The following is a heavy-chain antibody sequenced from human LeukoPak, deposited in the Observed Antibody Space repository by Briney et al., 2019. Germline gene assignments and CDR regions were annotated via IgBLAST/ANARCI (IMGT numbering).Heavy chain of an antibody. CDR1: GGSFSGYY. J-gene: IGHJ5*02. V-gene: IGHV4-34*01. Sequence: SETLSLTCAVYGGSFSGYYWSWIRQPPGKGLEWLGEINHSGSTNYNPSLKSRVTISVDTSKNQFSLKLSSVTAADTAVYYCATENGQAWFDPWGQGTLVTVSS. D-gene: IGHD1-1*01. CDR2: INHSGST. CDR3: ATENGQAWFDP.